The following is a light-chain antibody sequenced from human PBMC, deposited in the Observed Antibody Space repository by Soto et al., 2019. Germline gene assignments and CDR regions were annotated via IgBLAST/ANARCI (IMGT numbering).Light chain of an antibody. CDR2: DAS. Sequence: IVLTHSPGTLSFSPGEIATLSFRASQSVSIYLAWYQQKPGQAPRLLIYDASNRATGIPARFSGSGSGTDFTLTISSLEPEDFAVYYCQQRSNWPPTFGQGTRLEIK. CDR3: QQRSNWPPT. J-gene: IGKJ5*01. V-gene: IGKV3-11*01. CDR1: QSVSIY.